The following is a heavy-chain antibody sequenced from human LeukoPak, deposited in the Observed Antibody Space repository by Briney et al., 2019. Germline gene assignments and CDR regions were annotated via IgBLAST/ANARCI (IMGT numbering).Heavy chain of an antibody. CDR1: GFTLAVAW. Sequence: GGSLRLSCVASGFTLAVAWMYWVRQAPGKGLECLARVKRKFEGEATEYAAPVKGRFIISRDDSANMLYLQMSGLKTEETAVYFCTTGLVGTKIYGGQETLVTVSS. CDR2: VKRKFEGEAT. CDR3: TTGLVGTKIY. D-gene: IGHD1-26*01. J-gene: IGHJ4*02. V-gene: IGHV3-15*01.